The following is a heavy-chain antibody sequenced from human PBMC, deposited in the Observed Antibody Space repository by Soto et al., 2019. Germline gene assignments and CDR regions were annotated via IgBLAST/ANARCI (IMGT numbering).Heavy chain of an antibody. Sequence: QVQLVESGGGVVQPGRSLRLSCAASGFTFSSYAMHWVRQAPGKGLEWVAVISYDGSNKYYTDSVKGRLTISRDNSKNTLYLQMNSMRAEDTALYYCARPLWRDDYNWGYFDLWGRATLVTVSS. J-gene: IGHJ2*01. CDR1: GFTFSSYA. CDR2: ISYDGSNK. D-gene: IGHD4-4*01. V-gene: IGHV3-30-3*01. CDR3: ARPLWRDDYNWGYFDL.